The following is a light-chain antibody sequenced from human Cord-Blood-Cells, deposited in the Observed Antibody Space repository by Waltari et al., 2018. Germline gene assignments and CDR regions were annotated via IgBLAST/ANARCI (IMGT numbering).Light chain of an antibody. CDR2: DVS. CDR1: SSDVGGYNY. J-gene: IGLJ1*01. V-gene: IGLV2-11*01. CDR3: CSYAGSYTYV. Sequence: QSALTQPRSVSGSPGQSVTISCTGTSSDVGGYNYVSWYQQHPGKAPKLMIYDVSKRPSGVPDGCSGAKSGNTASLTIAGLQAEDEADYYCCSYAGSYTYVFGTGTKVTVL.